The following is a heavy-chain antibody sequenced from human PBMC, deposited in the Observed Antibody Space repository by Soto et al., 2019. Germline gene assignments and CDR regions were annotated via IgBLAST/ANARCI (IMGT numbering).Heavy chain of an antibody. CDR1: GFSLSTSGVG. CDR3: AHSPEGLRFLEWLFDY. D-gene: IGHD3-3*01. CDR2: IYWDDDK. V-gene: IGHV2-5*02. J-gene: IGHJ4*02. Sequence: SGPTLVNPTQTLTLTCTFSGFSLSTSGVGVGWIRQPPGKALEWLALIYWDDDKRYSPSLKSRLTITKDTSKNQVVLTMTNMDPVDTATYYCAHSPEGLRFLEWLFDYWGQGTLVTVSS.